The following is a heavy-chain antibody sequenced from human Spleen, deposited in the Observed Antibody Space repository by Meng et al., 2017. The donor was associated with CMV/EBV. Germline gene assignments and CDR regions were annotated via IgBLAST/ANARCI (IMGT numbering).Heavy chain of an antibody. V-gene: IGHV4-34*01. CDR1: GGSFSGYY. J-gene: IGHJ4*02. CDR3: ARETSRKGFDY. D-gene: IGHD2/OR15-2a*01. Sequence: LTCAVYGGSFSGYYWSWIRQPPGKGLEWIGEINHSGSTNYNPTLKSRVTISVDTSKNQFSLKLSSVTAADTAVYYCARETSRKGFDYWGQGTLVTVSS. CDR2: INHSGST.